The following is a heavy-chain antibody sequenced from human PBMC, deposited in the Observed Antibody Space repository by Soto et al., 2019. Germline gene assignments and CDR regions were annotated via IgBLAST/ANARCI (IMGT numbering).Heavy chain of an antibody. J-gene: IGHJ6*02. CDR3: TTDPYYDFWSGYPRRGYYYYGMDV. V-gene: IGHV3-15*01. D-gene: IGHD3-3*01. CDR1: GVTFSNAW. Sequence: GGSLRLSCAASGVTFSNAWMSWVRQAPGKGLEWVGRIKSKTDGGTTDYAAPVKGRFTISRDDSKNTLYLQMNSLKTEDTAVYYCTTDPYYDFWSGYPRRGYYYYGMDVWGQGTTVTVSS. CDR2: IKSKTDGGTT.